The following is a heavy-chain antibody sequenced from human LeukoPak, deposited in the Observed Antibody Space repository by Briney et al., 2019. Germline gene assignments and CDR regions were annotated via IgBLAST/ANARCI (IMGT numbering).Heavy chain of an antibody. CDR3: ARGVIRGIAAAGGY. J-gene: IGHJ4*02. Sequence: ASVKVSCKASGYTFTSYDINWVRQATGQGLEWMGWMNPNSGNTGYAQKFQGRVTMTRNTSISTAYMELSSLRSEDTAVYYCARGVIRGIAAAGGYWGQGTLVTVSS. CDR2: MNPNSGNT. CDR1: GYTFTSYD. V-gene: IGHV1-8*01. D-gene: IGHD6-13*01.